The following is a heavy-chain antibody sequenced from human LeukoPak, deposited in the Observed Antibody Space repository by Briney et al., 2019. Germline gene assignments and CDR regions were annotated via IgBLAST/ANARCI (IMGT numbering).Heavy chain of an antibody. CDR1: GFTVSSNY. CDR3: ARGGAARSAGH. D-gene: IGHD6-6*01. J-gene: IGHJ4*02. CDR2: IYSGGDT. V-gene: IGHV3-53*01. Sequence: GGSLRLSCAASGFTVSSNYVSWVRQAPGKGLEWVSVIYSGGDTYYADSVKGRFPLSRDNSKNLLHLQMNSLRAEDTAVYYCARGGAARSAGHWGQGTLVTVSS.